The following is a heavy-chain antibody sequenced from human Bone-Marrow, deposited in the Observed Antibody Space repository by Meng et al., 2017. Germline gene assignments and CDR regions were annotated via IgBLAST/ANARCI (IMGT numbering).Heavy chain of an antibody. CDR2: INSDGSST. J-gene: IGHJ4*02. CDR1: GFSFSTYW. Sequence: EVQLVESGGGLFQPGGSLRLSCAASGFSFSTYWMHWVRQAPGKGLVWVSRINSDGSSTTYADSVKGRFTISRDNAKNTLYLQMNSLRAEDTAIYYCVDSNFDYWGQGTLVTVSS. CDR3: VDSNFDY. V-gene: IGHV3-74*01. D-gene: IGHD4-11*01.